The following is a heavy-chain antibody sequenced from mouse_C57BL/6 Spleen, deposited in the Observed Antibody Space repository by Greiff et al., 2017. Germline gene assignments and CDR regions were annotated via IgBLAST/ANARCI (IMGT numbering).Heavy chain of an antibody. J-gene: IGHJ3*01. CDR1: GYTFPSYW. CDR2: IYPSDSET. CDR3: ARQTIYYEYAAD. V-gene: IGHV1-61*01. D-gene: IGHD2-4*01. Sequence: VQLQQPGAELVRPGSSVKLSCKASGYTFPSYWMDWVKQRPGQGLEWIGNIYPSDSETNYNQKFKDKATLTVDKSSSTAYMQLSSLTSEDSAVYYCARQTIYYEYAADWGPGTLVTVSA.